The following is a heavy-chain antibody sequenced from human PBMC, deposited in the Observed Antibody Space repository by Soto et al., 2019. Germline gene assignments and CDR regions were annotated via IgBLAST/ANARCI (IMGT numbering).Heavy chain of an antibody. Sequence: ASVKVSCKASGYTFTSYDINWVRQATGQGLEWMGWMNPNGGNTGYAQKFQGRVTITADESTSTAYMELSSLRSEDTAVYYCARYSGYDMPHYYYYYGMDVWGQGTTVTVSS. D-gene: IGHD5-12*01. V-gene: IGHV1-8*01. CDR1: GYTFTSYD. CDR3: ARYSGYDMPHYYYYYGMDV. J-gene: IGHJ6*02. CDR2: MNPNGGNT.